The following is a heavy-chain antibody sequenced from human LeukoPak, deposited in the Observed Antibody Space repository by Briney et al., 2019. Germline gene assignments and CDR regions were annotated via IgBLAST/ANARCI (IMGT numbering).Heavy chain of an antibody. J-gene: IGHJ5*01. CDR3: ATAARRGYNWFDF. V-gene: IGHV1-8*01. CDR2: MNPNSGNT. Sequence: ASVKVSCKASGYTFTSYDINWVRQAAGQGLEWMGWMNPNSGNTGYAQKFQGRVTMTRNTSISTAYMELSSLTFEDTAVYYCATAARRGYNWFDFWGQGTLVTVSS. D-gene: IGHD6-6*01. CDR1: GYTFTSYD.